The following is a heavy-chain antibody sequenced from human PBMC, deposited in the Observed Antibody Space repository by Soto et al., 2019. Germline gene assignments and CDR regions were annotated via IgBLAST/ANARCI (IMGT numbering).Heavy chain of an antibody. Sequence: TLSLTCTVSGGSISSYYWSWIRQPPGKGLEWIGYIYYSGSTNYNPSLKSRVTISVDTSKNQFSLKLSSVTAADTAVYYCARDLDFAGAFDIWGQGTMVTVSS. CDR1: GGSISSYY. V-gene: IGHV4-59*01. CDR3: ARDLDFAGAFDI. CDR2: IYYSGST. D-gene: IGHD3-3*01. J-gene: IGHJ3*02.